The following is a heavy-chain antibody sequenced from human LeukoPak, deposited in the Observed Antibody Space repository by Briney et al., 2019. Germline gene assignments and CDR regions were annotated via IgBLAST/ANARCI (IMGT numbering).Heavy chain of an antibody. V-gene: IGHV4-30-2*01. D-gene: IGHD2-2*01. CDR3: ARVADIVVVPAAMGVFDY. Sequence: SQTLSLTCTVSGGSISSGGYYWSWIRQPPGKGLEWIGYIYHSGSTYYNPSLKSRVTISVDRSKNQFSLKLSSVTAADTAVYYCARVADIVVVPAAMGVFDYWGQGTLVTVSS. CDR2: IYHSGST. CDR1: GGSISSGGYY. J-gene: IGHJ4*02.